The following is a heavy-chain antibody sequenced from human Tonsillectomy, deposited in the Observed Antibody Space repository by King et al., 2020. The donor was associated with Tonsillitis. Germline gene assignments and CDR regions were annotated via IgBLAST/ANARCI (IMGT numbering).Heavy chain of an antibody. V-gene: IGHV3-20*04. D-gene: IGHD3-10*01. CDR1: GLTFGDYG. CDR3: ARVPVIQGVIYSFDY. J-gene: IGHJ4*02. Sequence: VQLVESGGGVVRPGGSLRLSCAASGLTFGDYGMSWVRQVPGKGLEWVSGINWNGGRTGYADSVKGRFTISRDNAKNSLYLQMNSLRAEDTALYYCARVPVIQGVIYSFDYWGQGTLVTVSS. CDR2: INWNGGRT.